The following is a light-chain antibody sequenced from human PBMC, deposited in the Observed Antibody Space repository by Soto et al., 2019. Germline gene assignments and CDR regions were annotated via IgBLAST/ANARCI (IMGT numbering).Light chain of an antibody. CDR1: QSVSSSY. CDR2: GAS. V-gene: IGKV3-20*01. J-gene: IGKJ3*01. CDR3: QQYGSSFT. Sequence: EIVLTQSPGTLSLSPRERATLSCRASQSVSSSYLAWYQQKPGQAPRLLIYGASSRATGIPDRFSGSGSVTDFTLTISRLEPEDIAVYYCQQYGSSFTFGPGTKVDIK.